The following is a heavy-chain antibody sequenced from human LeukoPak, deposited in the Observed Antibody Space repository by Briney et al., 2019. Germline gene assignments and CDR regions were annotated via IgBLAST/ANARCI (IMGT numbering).Heavy chain of an antibody. CDR1: GGSISSYY. V-gene: IGHV4-4*07. J-gene: IGHJ4*02. Sequence: PTETLSLTCTVSGGSISSYYWSWIRQPAGKGLDWIGRTYTSGSTNYNPSLKSRVTMSVDTSKNQFSLKLSSVTAADTAVYYCAREALIWFGELLGEFDYWGQGTLVTVSS. CDR2: TYTSGST. D-gene: IGHD3-10*01. CDR3: AREALIWFGELLGEFDY.